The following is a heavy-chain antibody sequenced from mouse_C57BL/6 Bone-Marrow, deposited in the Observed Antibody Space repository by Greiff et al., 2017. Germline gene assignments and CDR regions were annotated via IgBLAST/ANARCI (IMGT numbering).Heavy chain of an antibody. V-gene: IGHV1-18*01. D-gene: IGHD1-1*01. CDR2: INPNNGGT. CDR3: ARQTPPITSYAMDY. Sequence: EVKLMESGPELVKPGASVKIPCKASGYTFTDYNMDWVKQSHGKSLEWIGDINPNNGGTIYNQKFKGKATLTVDKSSSTAYMELRSLTSEDTAVYYCARQTPPITSYAMDYWGQGTSVTVSS. CDR1: GYTFTDYN. J-gene: IGHJ4*01.